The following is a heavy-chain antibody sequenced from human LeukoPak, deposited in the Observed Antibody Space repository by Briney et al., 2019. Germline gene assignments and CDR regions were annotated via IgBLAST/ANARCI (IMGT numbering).Heavy chain of an antibody. CDR1: GDSISNLY. Sequence: SETLSLTCTVSGDSISNLYWSWIRQPPGKGLEFIGYIHYTESAYYSPSLKSRVTISVDTSKNQLSLKLTSVTAADTALYYCAKDMAPVPVAGTNWFDPWGQGTLVTVSS. CDR3: AKDMAPVPVAGTNWFDP. J-gene: IGHJ5*02. D-gene: IGHD6-19*01. V-gene: IGHV4-59*12. CDR2: IHYTESA.